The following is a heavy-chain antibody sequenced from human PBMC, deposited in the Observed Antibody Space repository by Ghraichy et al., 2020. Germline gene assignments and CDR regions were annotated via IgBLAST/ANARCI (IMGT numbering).Heavy chain of an antibody. D-gene: IGHD3-9*01. CDR2: IYSSGST. V-gene: IGHV4-59*08. J-gene: IGHJ4*02. CDR1: SGSITNYY. Sequence: SETLSLTCTVSSGSITNYYWSWIRQPPGKGMEWIGYIYSSGSTIYNPSLESRVTMSVDTSKNHFSLRLTSVSAADTAVYYCARETYKIVTGYYNVMDHWGQGILVTVSS. CDR3: ARETYKIVTGYYNVMDH.